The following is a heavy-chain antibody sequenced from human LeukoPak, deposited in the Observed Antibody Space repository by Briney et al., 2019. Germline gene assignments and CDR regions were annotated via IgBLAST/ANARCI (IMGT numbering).Heavy chain of an antibody. CDR2: ISSSASII. Sequence: GGSLRLSCAASGFTFSDYEMNWVRQAPGKGLEWVSYISSSASIIYYSDSVKGRFTISRDNAKNSLYLQMNSLRAEDTAVYFCARDANTHYYDTSDYSPAYYFDYWGQGTLVTVSS. CDR3: ARDANTHYYDTSDYSPAYYFDY. D-gene: IGHD3-22*01. J-gene: IGHJ4*02. CDR1: GFTFSDYE. V-gene: IGHV3-48*03.